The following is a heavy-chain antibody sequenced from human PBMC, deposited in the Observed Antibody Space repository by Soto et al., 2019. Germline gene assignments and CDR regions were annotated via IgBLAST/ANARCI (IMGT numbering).Heavy chain of an antibody. V-gene: IGHV3-23*01. CDR3: AKRRGSSGWTLALADDY. J-gene: IGHJ4*02. CDR2: ISGSGGST. D-gene: IGHD6-19*01. Sequence: GGSLRLSCAASGFTFSSYAMSWVRQAPGKGLEWVSAISGSGGSTYYADSVKGRFTISRDNSKNTLYLQMNSLRAEDTAVYYCAKRRGSSGWTLALADDYWGQGTLVTVSS. CDR1: GFTFSSYA.